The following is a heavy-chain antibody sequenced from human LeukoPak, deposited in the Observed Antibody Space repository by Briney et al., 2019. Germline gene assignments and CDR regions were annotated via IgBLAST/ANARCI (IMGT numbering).Heavy chain of an antibody. CDR1: GITFSSYI. CDR2: ISGSGAYI. V-gene: IGHV3-21*04. D-gene: IGHD3-10*01. Sequence: GGSLRLSCTAPGITFSSYIMHWVRQAPGKGLEWVSSISGSGAYIYYADSVKGRFTISRDNSKDTLYLQMNSLRVEDTATYFCAKRDSHGSHPYYLDSWGQGALVTVSS. J-gene: IGHJ4*02. CDR3: AKRDSHGSHPYYLDS.